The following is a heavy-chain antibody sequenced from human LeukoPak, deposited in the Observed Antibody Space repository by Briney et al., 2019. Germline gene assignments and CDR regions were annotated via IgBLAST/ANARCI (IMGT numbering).Heavy chain of an antibody. CDR2: ISAYNGNT. J-gene: IGHJ4*02. Sequence: ASVKVSCKASGYTFTGYYMHWVRQAPGQGLEWMGWISAYNGNTNYAQKPQGRVTMTTDTSTSTAYMELRSLRSDDTAVYYCARGRVDSSGYYFDYWGQGTLVTVSS. CDR1: GYTFTGYY. D-gene: IGHD3-22*01. V-gene: IGHV1-18*04. CDR3: ARGRVDSSGYYFDY.